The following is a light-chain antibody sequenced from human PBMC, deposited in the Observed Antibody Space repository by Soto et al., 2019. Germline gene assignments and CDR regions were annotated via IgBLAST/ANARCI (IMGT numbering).Light chain of an antibody. CDR2: GAS. CDR3: QLYNNWPWR. J-gene: IGKJ1*01. Sequence: EIVMTQSPATLSVSPGERATLSCRASQSISSNLAWYQQKPGQAPRLLIFGASTRATGIPARFSGSGSGTEFPLTISSLQSEDFAVYYCQLYNNWPWRVGQGTKV. CDR1: QSISSN. V-gene: IGKV3-15*01.